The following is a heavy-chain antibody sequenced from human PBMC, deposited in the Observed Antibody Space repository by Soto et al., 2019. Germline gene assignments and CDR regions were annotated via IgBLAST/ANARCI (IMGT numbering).Heavy chain of an antibody. Sequence: SETLSLTCTVSGGSITSGDYYWSWIRQPPGKGLEWIGYIYYSGSTYYNPSLKSRVTISVDTSKNQFSLKLSSVTAADTAVYYCARDKITGLFDYWGQGTLVTVSS. CDR2: IYYSGST. CDR3: ARDKITGLFDY. J-gene: IGHJ4*02. V-gene: IGHV4-30-4*01. D-gene: IGHD2-8*02. CDR1: GGSITSGDYY.